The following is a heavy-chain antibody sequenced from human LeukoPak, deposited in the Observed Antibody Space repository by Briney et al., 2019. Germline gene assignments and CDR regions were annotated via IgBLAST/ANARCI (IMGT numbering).Heavy chain of an antibody. V-gene: IGHV4-31*03. Sequence: SETLSLTCTVSGDSVTSGGYFWTWIRQHPGKGLEWIGYISNSGTTSYNPSLKSRVSISVDTSNSQFSLRLSSVTAADTAVYYCARDVVVTSSPDAFDIWGQGTMVTVSS. J-gene: IGHJ3*02. CDR1: GDSVTSGGYF. CDR2: ISNSGTT. D-gene: IGHD2-21*02. CDR3: ARDVVVTSSPDAFDI.